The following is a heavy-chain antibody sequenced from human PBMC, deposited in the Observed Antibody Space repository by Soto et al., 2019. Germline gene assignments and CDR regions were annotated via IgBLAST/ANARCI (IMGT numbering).Heavy chain of an antibody. J-gene: IGHJ4*02. CDR3: SRVGIRGVINYFAH. V-gene: IGHV3-21*01. D-gene: IGHD3-10*01. CDR1: GFTFSSYA. Sequence: PGGSLRLSCAASGFTFSSYAMNWVSQGPGKGLEWVASISSRLIYIYYEDSMKGRFTISRDNAKNSLYLQMNSLRAEDTAIYYCSRVGIRGVINYFAHWARGTLVTVSS. CDR2: ISSRLIYI.